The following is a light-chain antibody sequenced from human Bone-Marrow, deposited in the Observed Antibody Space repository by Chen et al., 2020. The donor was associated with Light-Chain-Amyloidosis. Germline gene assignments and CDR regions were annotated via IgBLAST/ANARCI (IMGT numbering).Light chain of an antibody. CDR2: DDS. Sequence: SYVLTQPSSVSVAPCQTATIACGGNNIGSTIVHWYQQTPGQAPLLVVYDDSDRPSGIHERLSGSNSGNTATLTISRVEAGDEADYYCQVWDRSSDRPVFGGGTKLTVL. CDR1: NIGSTI. V-gene: IGLV3-21*02. J-gene: IGLJ3*02. CDR3: QVWDRSSDRPV.